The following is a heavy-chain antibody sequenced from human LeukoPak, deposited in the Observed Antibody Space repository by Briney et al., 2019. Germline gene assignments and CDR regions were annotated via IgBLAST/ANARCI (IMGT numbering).Heavy chain of an antibody. V-gene: IGHV3-21*01. D-gene: IGHD3-3*01. CDR2: ISSSSSYI. CDR3: ARERRLYSVFWSGYYPGIDYYYVRAV. CDR1: GFTFSSYS. Sequence: GGSLRLSCAASGFTFSSYSMNWVRQAPGKGLEWVSSISSSSSYIYYADSVKGRFTISRDNAKNSLYLQMNSLRAEDTAVYYCARERRLYSVFWSGYYPGIDYYYVRAVGAQGTTVTVPS. J-gene: IGHJ6*02.